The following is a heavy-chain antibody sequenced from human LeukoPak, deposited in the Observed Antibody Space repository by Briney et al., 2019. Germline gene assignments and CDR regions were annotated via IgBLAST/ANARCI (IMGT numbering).Heavy chain of an antibody. V-gene: IGHV3-23*01. CDR1: GFTFSSYV. D-gene: IGHD2-15*01. CDR2: ISGSGGST. CDR3: AARSGGWKDY. J-gene: IGHJ4*02. Sequence: GGSLRLSCAASGFTFSSYVMSWVRQAPGKGLEWVSAISGSGGSTYYADSVKGRFTISRDNSKNTLYLQMSSLRAEDTAVYYCAARSGGWKDYWGQGTLVTVSS.